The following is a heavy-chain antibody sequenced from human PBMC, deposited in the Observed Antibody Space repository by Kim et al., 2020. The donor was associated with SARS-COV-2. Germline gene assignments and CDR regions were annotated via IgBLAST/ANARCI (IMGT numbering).Heavy chain of an antibody. V-gene: IGHV3-43*01. CDR2: ISWDGGST. CDR1: GFTFDDYT. Sequence: GGSLRLSCAASGFTFDDYTMHWVRQAPGKGLEWVSLISWDGGSTYYADSVKGRFTISRDNSKNSLYLQMNSLRTEDTALYYCASSTSGYDDGPYFDYWGQGTLVTVSS. J-gene: IGHJ4*02. CDR3: ASSTSGYDDGPYFDY. D-gene: IGHD5-12*01.